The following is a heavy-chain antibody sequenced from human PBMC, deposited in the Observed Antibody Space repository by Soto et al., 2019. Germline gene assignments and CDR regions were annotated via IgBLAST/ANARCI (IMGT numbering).Heavy chain of an antibody. J-gene: IGHJ4*02. V-gene: IGHV3-23*01. Sequence: GGSLRLSCAASGFTFSSYAMSWVRQAPGKGLEWVSAISGSGGSTYYADSVKGRFTISRDNSKNTLYLQMNSLRAEDTAVYYCAKDWNYYDSSGYYIFDYWGQGTLVTVSS. CDR3: AKDWNYYDSSGYYIFDY. D-gene: IGHD3-22*01. CDR2: ISGSGGST. CDR1: GFTFSSYA.